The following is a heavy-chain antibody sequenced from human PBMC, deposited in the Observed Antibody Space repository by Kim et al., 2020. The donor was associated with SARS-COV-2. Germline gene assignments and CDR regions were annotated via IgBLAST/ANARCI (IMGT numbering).Heavy chain of an antibody. Sequence: NHNPSLKSRVTQSVDTSNNPYSLKLRSVTAADTAVYYCASAESGSGYFDYWGQGTLVTVSS. V-gene: IGHV4-4*08. D-gene: IGHD3-10*01. J-gene: IGHJ4*02. CDR3: ASAESGSGYFDY.